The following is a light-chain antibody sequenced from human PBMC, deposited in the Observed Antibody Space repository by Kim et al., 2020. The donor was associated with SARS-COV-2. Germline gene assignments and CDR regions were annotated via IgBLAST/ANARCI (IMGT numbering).Light chain of an antibody. Sequence: PGKRATRSCRASQTINNLYLAWYQQKPGQPPRLLIYGASSRATGIPDRFSGSGSGTDFTLTISRLDPEDFAVYYCQQYNTSPTWTFGRGTKVDIK. V-gene: IGKV3-20*01. CDR3: QQYNTSPTWT. CDR2: GAS. CDR1: QTINNLY. J-gene: IGKJ1*01.